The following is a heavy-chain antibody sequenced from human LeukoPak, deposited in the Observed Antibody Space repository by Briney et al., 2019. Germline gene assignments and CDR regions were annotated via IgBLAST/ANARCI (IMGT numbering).Heavy chain of an antibody. J-gene: IGHJ4*02. CDR1: GFTFDDYA. D-gene: IGHD3-22*01. CDR2: ISWNSGSI. V-gene: IGHV3-9*01. CDR3: AKAGLYYDSSGYYDY. Sequence: GGSLRLSCAASGFTFDDYAMHWVRQAPGKGLEWVSGISWNSGSIGYADSVKGRFTISRDNAKNSLYLQMNSLRAEDTALYYCAKAGLYYDSSGYYDYWGQGTLVTVSS.